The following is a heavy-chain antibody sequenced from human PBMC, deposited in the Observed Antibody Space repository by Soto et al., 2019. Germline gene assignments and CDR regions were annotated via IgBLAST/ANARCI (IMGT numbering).Heavy chain of an antibody. V-gene: IGHV3-30-3*01. Sequence: QVQLVESGGGVVQPGRSLRLSCAASGFTFSSYAINWVRQAPDKGLEWVALISYDGSNKYYADSVRGRFTISRDNPKNTLYLQMNSLREEDTALYYCARDHKWELTPGAYFQHWGRGTLVTVSS. CDR3: ARDHKWELTPGAYFQH. CDR2: ISYDGSNK. D-gene: IGHD1-26*01. CDR1: GFTFSSYA. J-gene: IGHJ1*01.